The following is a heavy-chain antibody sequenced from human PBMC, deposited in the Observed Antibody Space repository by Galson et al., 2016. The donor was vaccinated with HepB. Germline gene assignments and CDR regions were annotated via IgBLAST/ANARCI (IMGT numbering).Heavy chain of an antibody. CDR1: GLIVSNDY. D-gene: IGHD3-3*01. CDR3: STLRDFWSG. V-gene: IGHV3-74*01. CDR2: INSDGSNI. Sequence: SLRLSCAASGLIVSNDYMNWVRQAPGKGLVWVSQINSDGSNINYADSVKGRFTISRDNADNTLYLQMNSLRGDDTAVYYCSTLRDFWSGWGQGTLVTVSP. J-gene: IGHJ4*02.